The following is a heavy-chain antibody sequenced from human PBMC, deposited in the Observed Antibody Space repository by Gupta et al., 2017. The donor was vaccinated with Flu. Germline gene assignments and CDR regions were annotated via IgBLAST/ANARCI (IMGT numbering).Heavy chain of an antibody. CDR3: AKLLSVAATLPPDY. J-gene: IGHJ4*02. Sequence: EVQLLESGGGLVQPGGSLRLSCAASGFPFSSYAMIWVRQAPGKGLEWVSAISGSGGSTYYADSVKGRFTISRDNSKNTLYLQMNSLRAEDTAVYYCAKLLSVAATLPPDYWGQGTLVTVSS. CDR2: ISGSGGST. V-gene: IGHV3-23*01. CDR1: GFPFSSYA. D-gene: IGHD2-15*01.